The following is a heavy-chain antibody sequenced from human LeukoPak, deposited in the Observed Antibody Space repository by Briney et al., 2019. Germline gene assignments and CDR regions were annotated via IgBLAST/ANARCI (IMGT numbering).Heavy chain of an antibody. CDR3: ARSLVVAAAAWDFQH. CDR1: GGSISSGGYY. V-gene: IGHV4-30-2*01. J-gene: IGHJ1*01. D-gene: IGHD2-15*01. Sequence: SQTLSLTCTVSGGSISSGGYYRSWIRQPPGKGLEWIGYIYHSGSTYYNPSLKSRVTISVDRSKNQFSLKLSSVTAADTAVYYCARSLVVAAAAWDFQHWGQGTLVTVSS. CDR2: IYHSGST.